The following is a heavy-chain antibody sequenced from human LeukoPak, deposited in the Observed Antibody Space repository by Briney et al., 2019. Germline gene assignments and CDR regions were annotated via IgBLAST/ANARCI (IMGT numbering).Heavy chain of an antibody. J-gene: IGHJ4*02. V-gene: IGHV1-69*05. Sequence: ASVKVSCKASGGTFSSYAISWVRQAPGQGLEWMGGIIPIFGTANYAQKLQGRATMTTDTSTSTAYMELRSLRSDDTAVYYCARDQIGCSSTSCYHYFDYWGQGTLVTVSS. CDR1: GGTFSSYA. CDR2: IIPIFGTA. D-gene: IGHD2-2*01. CDR3: ARDQIGCSSTSCYHYFDY.